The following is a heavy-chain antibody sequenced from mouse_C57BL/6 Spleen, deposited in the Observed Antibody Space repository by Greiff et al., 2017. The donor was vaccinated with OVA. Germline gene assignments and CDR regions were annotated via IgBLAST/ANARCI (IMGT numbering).Heavy chain of an antibody. CDR3: ARDSPYYYGSSYWYFDV. V-gene: IGHV3-6*01. D-gene: IGHD1-1*01. CDR1: GYSITSGYY. J-gene: IGHJ1*03. Sequence: DVHLVESGPGLVKPSQSLSLTCSVTGYSITSGYYWNWIRQFPGNKLEWMGYISYDGSNNYNPSLKNRISITRDTSKNQFFLKLNSVTTEDTATYYCARDSPYYYGSSYWYFDVWGTGTTVTVSS. CDR2: ISYDGSN.